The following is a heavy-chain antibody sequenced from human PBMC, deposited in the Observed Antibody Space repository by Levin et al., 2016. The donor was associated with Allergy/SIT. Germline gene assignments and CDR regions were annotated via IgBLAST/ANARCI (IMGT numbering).Heavy chain of an antibody. D-gene: IGHD1-26*01. J-gene: IGHJ4*02. CDR2: ISGSGGST. Sequence: WIRQPPGKGLEWVSAISGSGGSTYYADSVKGRFTISRDNSKNTLYLQMNSLRAEDTAVYYCAKDIFGGATDSFDYWGQGTLVTVSS. CDR3: AKDIFGGATDSFDY. V-gene: IGHV3-23*01.